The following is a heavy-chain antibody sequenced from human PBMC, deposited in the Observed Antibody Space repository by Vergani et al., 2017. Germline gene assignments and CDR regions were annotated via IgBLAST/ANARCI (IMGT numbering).Heavy chain of an antibody. CDR2: IQFDGSKQ. V-gene: IGHV3-30*02. CDR3: AKHFRGWGIDY. J-gene: IGHJ4*02. CDR1: GFTLSNYD. Sequence: QVQLVESGGGVVQRGGSLRLSCATSGFTLSNYDMQWIRQGPGKGLEFVAFIQFDGSKQYYADSVKGRFTLSRDCSKNTLYLQMNSLRTDDTATYYCAKHFRGWGIDYWGQGTQVIVSS. D-gene: IGHD3-16*01.